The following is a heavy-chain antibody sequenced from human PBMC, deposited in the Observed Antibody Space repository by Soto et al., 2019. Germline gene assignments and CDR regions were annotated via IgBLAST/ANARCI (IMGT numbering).Heavy chain of an antibody. CDR2: IYPGDSDT. J-gene: IGHJ5*02. Sequence: LGESLKISCKGSGYSFTSYWIGWVRQMPGKGLEWKGIIYPGDSDTRYSPSFQGQVTISADKSISTAYLQWSSLKASDTAMYYCASLHIAATGVNWFDPWGQGTLVTVSS. D-gene: IGHD6-13*01. V-gene: IGHV5-51*01. CDR1: GYSFTSYW. CDR3: ASLHIAATGVNWFDP.